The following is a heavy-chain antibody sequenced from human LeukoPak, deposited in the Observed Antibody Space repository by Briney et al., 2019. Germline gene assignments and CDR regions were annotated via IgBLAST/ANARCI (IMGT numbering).Heavy chain of an antibody. D-gene: IGHD5-24*01. CDR3: AKGGGWLQFHYFDY. Sequence: GGSLRLSCAASGFTFSSYAMSWVRQAPGKGLEWVSAISGSGGSTYYADSVKGRFTISRDNSKNTLYLQMNSLRAEDTAVCYCAKGGGWLQFHYFDYWGQGTLVTVSS. CDR2: ISGSGGST. CDR1: GFTFSSYA. J-gene: IGHJ4*02. V-gene: IGHV3-23*01.